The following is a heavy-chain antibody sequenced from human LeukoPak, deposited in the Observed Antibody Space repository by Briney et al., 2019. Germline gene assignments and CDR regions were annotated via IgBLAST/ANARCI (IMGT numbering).Heavy chain of an antibody. J-gene: IGHJ4*02. V-gene: IGHV3-30*02. Sequence: GRSLRLSCAASGFTFSSYGMHWVRQAPGKGLEWVAFIRYDGSNKYYADSVKGRFTISRDNSKNTLYLQMNSLRAEDTAVYYCAKDLGSSWPNYYFDYWGQGTLVTVSS. CDR2: IRYDGSNK. D-gene: IGHD6-13*01. CDR3: AKDLGSSWPNYYFDY. CDR1: GFTFSSYG.